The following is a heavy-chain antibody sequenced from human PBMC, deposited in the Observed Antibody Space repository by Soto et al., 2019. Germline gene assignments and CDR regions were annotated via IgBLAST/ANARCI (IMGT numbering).Heavy chain of an antibody. V-gene: IGHV3-33*01. CDR1: GFTFSSYG. Sequence: GGSLRLSCAASGFTFSSYGVHWVRQAPGKGLEWVAVIWYDGSNKYYADSVQGRFTISRDNSKNTLYLQMNSLRAEDTAVYYCARGVLARRALRLGELSAHCDYWGQGTLVTVSS. D-gene: IGHD3-16*02. J-gene: IGHJ4*02. CDR3: ARGVLARRALRLGELSAHCDY. CDR2: IWYDGSNK.